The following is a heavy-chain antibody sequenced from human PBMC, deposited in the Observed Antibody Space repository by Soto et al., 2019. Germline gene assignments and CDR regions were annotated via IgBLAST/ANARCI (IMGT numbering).Heavy chain of an antibody. V-gene: IGHV3-30-3*01. CDR3: ARGIQQYYYYGMDV. J-gene: IGHJ6*02. CDR2: ISYDGSNK. Sequence: ESGGGVVQPGRSLRLSCAASGFTFSSYAMHWVRQAPGKGLEWVAVISYDGSNKYYADSVKGRFTISRDNSKNTLYLQMNSLRAEDTAVYYCARGIQQYYYYGMDVWGQGTTVTVSS. CDR1: GFTFSSYA. D-gene: IGHD1-1*01.